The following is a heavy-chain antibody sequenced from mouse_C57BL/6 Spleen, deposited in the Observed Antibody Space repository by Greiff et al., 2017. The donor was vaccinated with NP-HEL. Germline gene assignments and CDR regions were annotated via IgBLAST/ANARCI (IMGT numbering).Heavy chain of an antibody. V-gene: IGHV1-52*01. CDR1: GYTFTSYW. J-gene: IGHJ4*01. Sequence: QVQLQQPGAELVRPGSSVKLSCKASGYTFTSYWMHWVKQRPIQGLEWIGNIDPSDSETLYNQKFKDKATLTVDKSSSTAYMQLSSLTSEDSAVYYCARFKRLGYLYAMDDWGQGTSVTGSS. CDR3: ARFKRLGYLYAMDD. CDR2: IDPSDSET. D-gene: IGHD2-2*01.